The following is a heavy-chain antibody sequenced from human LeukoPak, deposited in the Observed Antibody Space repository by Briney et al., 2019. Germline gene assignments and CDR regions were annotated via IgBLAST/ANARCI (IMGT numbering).Heavy chain of an antibody. CDR3: ARVATGTGVDDY. CDR1: GFRFSNYG. Sequence: PGGSLRLSCAASGFRFSNYGMQWVRQAPGKGLEWVAIIWFDGSNSYHADSVEGRFTISRDNSKSTLYLQMNSLRAEDTAVYYCARVATGTGVDDYWGQGTLVTVSS. D-gene: IGHD3-3*01. J-gene: IGHJ4*02. CDR2: IWFDGSNS. V-gene: IGHV3-33*01.